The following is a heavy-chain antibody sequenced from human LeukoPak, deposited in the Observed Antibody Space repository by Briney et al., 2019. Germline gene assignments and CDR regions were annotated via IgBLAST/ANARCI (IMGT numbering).Heavy chain of an antibody. CDR2: ISYDGSNK. Sequence: PGRSLRLSCAASGFTFSSYGMHWVRQAPGKGLEWVAVISYDGSNKYYADSVKGRFTISRDNSKNTLYLQMNSLRAEDTAVYYCAKTWAGGGGYWGQGTLVTVSS. D-gene: IGHD3-10*01. J-gene: IGHJ4*02. V-gene: IGHV3-30*18. CDR3: AKTWAGGGGY. CDR1: GFTFSSYG.